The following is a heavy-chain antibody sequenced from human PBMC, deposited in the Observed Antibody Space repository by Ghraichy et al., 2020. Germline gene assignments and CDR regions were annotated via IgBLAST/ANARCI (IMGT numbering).Heavy chain of an antibody. J-gene: IGHJ3*01. CDR1: GLPFINDW. D-gene: IGHD2-2*01. CDR2: IKNRAEGETT. Sequence: LSLTCAASGLPFINDWMSWVRQAPGKGLEWVGRIKNRAEGETTDYAAPVKDRFIVSSDDSKNTLYLQMNNLRAEDTALYYCVSLRSTSAMTRSFHVWGQGTMVTVSS. V-gene: IGHV3-15*01. CDR3: VSLRSTSAMTRSFHV.